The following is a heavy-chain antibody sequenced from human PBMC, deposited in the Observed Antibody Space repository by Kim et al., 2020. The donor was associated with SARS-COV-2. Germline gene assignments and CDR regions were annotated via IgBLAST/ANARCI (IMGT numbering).Heavy chain of an antibody. CDR3: ARDSLHNWKYYYYGMDV. J-gene: IGHJ6*02. V-gene: IGHV1-3*01. CDR2: INAGNGNT. CDR1: GYTFTSYA. Sequence: ASVKVSCKASGYTFTSYAMHWVRQAPGQRLEWMGWINAGNGNTKYSQKFQGRVTITRDTSASTAYMELSSLRSEDTAVYYCARDSLHNWKYYYYGMDVWGQGTTVTVSS. D-gene: IGHD1-20*01.